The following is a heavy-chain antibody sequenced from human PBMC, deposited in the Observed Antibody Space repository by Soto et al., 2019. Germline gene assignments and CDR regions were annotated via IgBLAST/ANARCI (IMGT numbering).Heavy chain of an antibody. CDR1: GGSISSSSYY. CDR2: IYYSGST. V-gene: IGHV4-39*01. CDR3: ARRRYYYDSSGYYWYFDL. D-gene: IGHD3-22*01. J-gene: IGHJ2*01. Sequence: SETLSLTCTVSGGSISSSSYYWGWIRQPPGKGLEWIGSIYYSGSTYYNLSLKSRVTISVDTSKNQFSLKLSSVTAADTAVYYCARRRYYYDSSGYYWYFDLWGRGTLVTVSS.